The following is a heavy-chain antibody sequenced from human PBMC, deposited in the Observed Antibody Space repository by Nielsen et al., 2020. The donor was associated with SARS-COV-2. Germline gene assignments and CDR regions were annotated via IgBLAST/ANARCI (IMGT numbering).Heavy chain of an antibody. V-gene: IGHV3-30-3*01. CDR3: ARDRFIAAAGTGLQH. CDR2: ISYDGSNK. Sequence: GESLKISCAASGFTFSSYAMHWVRQAPGKGLEWVAVISYDGSNKYYADSVKGRFTISRDNSKNTLYLQMNSLRAEDTAVYYCARDRFIAAAGTGLQHWGQGTLVTVSS. J-gene: IGHJ1*01. D-gene: IGHD6-13*01. CDR1: GFTFSSYA.